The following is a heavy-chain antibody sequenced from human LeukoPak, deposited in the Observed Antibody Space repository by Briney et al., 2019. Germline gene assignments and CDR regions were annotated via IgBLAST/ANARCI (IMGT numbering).Heavy chain of an antibody. J-gene: IGHJ6*03. CDR2: IYTSGST. CDR3: AREGYPVLRYFDSEDYYYMDV. V-gene: IGHV4-61*02. Sequence: PSQTLSLTCTVSGGSISSGSYYWSWIRQPAGKGLEWIGRIYTSGSTNYNPSLKSRVTISVDTSKNQFSLKLSSVTAADTAVYYCAREGYPVLRYFDSEDYYYMDVWGKGTTVTVSS. CDR1: GGSISSGSYY. D-gene: IGHD3-9*01.